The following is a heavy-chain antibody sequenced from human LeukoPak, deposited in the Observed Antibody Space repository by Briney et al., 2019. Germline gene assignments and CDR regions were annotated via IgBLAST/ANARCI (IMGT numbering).Heavy chain of an antibody. J-gene: IGHJ5*02. Sequence: GGSLTLSCAASGFTFSSYAMHWVRQAPGKGLEWVALISYDGSNKYYADSVKGRFTISRDNSKNTLYLQMNSLRAEDTAVYYCARGYQGWFDPWGQGTLVAVSS. V-gene: IGHV3-30*04. CDR2: ISYDGSNK. CDR1: GFTFSSYA. D-gene: IGHD2-2*01. CDR3: ARGYQGWFDP.